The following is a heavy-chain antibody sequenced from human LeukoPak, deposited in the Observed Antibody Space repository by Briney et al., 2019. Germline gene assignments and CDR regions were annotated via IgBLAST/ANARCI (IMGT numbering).Heavy chain of an antibody. V-gene: IGHV3-48*01. Sequence: GGSLRLSCAASGFTFSSYSTNWVRQAPGKGLEWVSYISSSSSTIYYADSVKGRFTISRDNAKNSLYLQMNSLRAEDTAVYYCARQSFQGIVVVPAASDCWGQGTLVTVSS. CDR1: GFTFSSYS. CDR3: ARQSFQGIVVVPAASDC. J-gene: IGHJ4*02. D-gene: IGHD2-2*01. CDR2: ISSSSSTI.